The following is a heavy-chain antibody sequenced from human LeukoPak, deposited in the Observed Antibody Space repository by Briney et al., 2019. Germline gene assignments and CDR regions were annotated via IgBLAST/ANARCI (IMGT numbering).Heavy chain of an antibody. CDR3: ARQLRGEAVAGHLQPFDY. V-gene: IGHV4-4*07. D-gene: IGHD6-19*01. CDR1: GGPISSYF. Sequence: SETLSLTCSDSGGPISSYFWTWIRQRAGEGLEWIGRIYITGGTNYNPSLKSRVTISVDTSKNQFSLKLSSVTAADTAVYFCARQLRGEAVAGHLQPFDYWGQGTLVTVSS. J-gene: IGHJ4*02. CDR2: IYITGGT.